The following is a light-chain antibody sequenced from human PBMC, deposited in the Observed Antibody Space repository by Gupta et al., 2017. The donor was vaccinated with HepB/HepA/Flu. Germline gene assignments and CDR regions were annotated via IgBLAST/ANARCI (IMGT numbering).Light chain of an antibody. V-gene: IGLV2-23*02. Sequence: QSALAQPASVSGSPGQSITMSCTGSSSDIGTYNLVSWYQQHPGKAPKLIIYDVTKRPSGISARFSGSKSGNTASLTISGLQAEDEADYYCCSDTDCDPVLFGGGTKVTVL. CDR1: SSDIGTYNL. CDR3: CSDTDCDPVL. J-gene: IGLJ3*02. CDR2: DVT.